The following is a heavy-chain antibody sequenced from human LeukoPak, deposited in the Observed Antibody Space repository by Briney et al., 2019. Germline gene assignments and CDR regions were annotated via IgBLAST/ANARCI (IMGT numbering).Heavy chain of an antibody. CDR1: GFTFSSYS. Sequence: PGGSLRLSCAASGFTFSSYSMNWVRQAPGKGLEWVSYISSSSTIYYADSVKGRFTISRDNAKNSLYLQMNSLRAEDTAVYYCARGGHFKYGGKKGPVGRPIDSWGQGTLVTVSS. CDR2: ISSSSTI. CDR3: ARGGHFKYGGKKGPVGRPIDS. D-gene: IGHD4-23*01. J-gene: IGHJ4*02. V-gene: IGHV3-48*01.